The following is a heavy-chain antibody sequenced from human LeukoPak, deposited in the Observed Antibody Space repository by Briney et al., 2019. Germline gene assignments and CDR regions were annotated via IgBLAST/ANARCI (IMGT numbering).Heavy chain of an antibody. V-gene: IGHV4-31*03. J-gene: IGHJ4*02. D-gene: IGHD3-22*01. Sequence: SETLSLTCTVSGDSISSGGYYRSWIRQHPGKGLEWIGYIYYSGSTYYNPSLKSRVTISVDTSKNQFSLKLSSVTAADTAVYYCARVEIYYDSSGYYGNYYFDYWGQGTLVTVSS. CDR3: ARVEIYYDSSGYYGNYYFDY. CDR1: GDSISSGGYY. CDR2: IYYSGST.